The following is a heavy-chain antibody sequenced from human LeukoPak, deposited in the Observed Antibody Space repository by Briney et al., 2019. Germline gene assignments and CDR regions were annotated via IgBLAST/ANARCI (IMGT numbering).Heavy chain of an antibody. CDR2: ISYDGSNK. V-gene: IGHV3-30*01. CDR3: ATRNDYYDSSGYYLPHFDY. Sequence: GGSLRLSCAASGFTFSSYAMHWVRQAPGKGLEWVAVISYDGSNKYYADSVKGRFTISRDNSKNTLYLQMNSLRSEDTAVYYCATRNDYYDSSGYYLPHFDYWGQGTLVTVSS. CDR1: GFTFSSYA. J-gene: IGHJ4*02. D-gene: IGHD3-22*01.